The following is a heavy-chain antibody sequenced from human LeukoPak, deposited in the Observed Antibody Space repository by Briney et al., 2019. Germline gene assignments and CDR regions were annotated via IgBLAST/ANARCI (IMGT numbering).Heavy chain of an antibody. CDR2: ITASGDNT. D-gene: IGHD6-25*01. CDR3: ATGYQYYDYYYMDV. CDR1: GFPFSSYW. J-gene: IGHJ6*03. V-gene: IGHV3-23*01. Sequence: GGSLRLSCAASGFPFSSYWMSWVRQAPGKGLERVSGITASGDNTYYADSVKGRFNISRDNSKSTLYLQMNSLRAEDTAVYYCATGYQYYDYYYMDVWGKGTTVTISS.